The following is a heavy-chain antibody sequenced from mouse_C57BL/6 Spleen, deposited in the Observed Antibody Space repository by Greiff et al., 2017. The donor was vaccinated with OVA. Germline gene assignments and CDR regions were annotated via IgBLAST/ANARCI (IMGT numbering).Heavy chain of an antibody. V-gene: IGHV1-61*01. D-gene: IGHD2-4*01. CDR2: IYPSDSET. CDR3: ARREDYDYFDY. J-gene: IGHJ2*01. CDR1: GYTFTSYW. Sequence: QVQLQQPGAELVRPGSSVKLSCKASGYTFTSYWMAWVKQRPGQGLEWIGNIYPSDSETHYNQKFKDKATLTVDKSSSTAYMQLSSLTSEDSAVYYCARREDYDYFDYWGQGTTLTVSS.